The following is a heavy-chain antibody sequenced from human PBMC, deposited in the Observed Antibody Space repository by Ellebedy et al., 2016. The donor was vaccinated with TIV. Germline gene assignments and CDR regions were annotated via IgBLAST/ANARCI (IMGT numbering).Heavy chain of an antibody. CDR3: AREGVVVVAADALHHYHGMDV. CDR1: GFTFSTYT. D-gene: IGHD2-15*01. Sequence: GESLKISCAASGFTFSTYTMNWVRQAPGKELEWVSSFNSRVTYISYPDSVKGRFTISRDNAKNSLYLQMNSLRAEDTAVYYCAREGVVVVAADALHHYHGMDVWGQGTTVTVSS. J-gene: IGHJ6*02. CDR2: FNSRVTYI. V-gene: IGHV3-21*01.